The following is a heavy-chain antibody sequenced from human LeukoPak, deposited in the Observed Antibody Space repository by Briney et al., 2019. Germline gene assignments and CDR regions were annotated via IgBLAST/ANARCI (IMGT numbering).Heavy chain of an antibody. CDR1: GFTFSSSW. Sequence: PGGSLRLSCVASGFTFSSSWMSWVRQDPGKGLEWVSAISGSGGSTYYADSVKGRFTISRDNSKNTLYLQMNSLRAEDTAVYYCAKEHYDTHLEDYWGQGTLVTVSS. V-gene: IGHV3-23*01. CDR2: ISGSGGST. CDR3: AKEHYDTHLEDY. J-gene: IGHJ4*02. D-gene: IGHD3-22*01.